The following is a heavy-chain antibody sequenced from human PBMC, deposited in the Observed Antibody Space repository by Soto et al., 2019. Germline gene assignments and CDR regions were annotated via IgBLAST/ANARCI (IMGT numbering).Heavy chain of an antibody. CDR2: INAGNGNT. J-gene: IGHJ4*02. D-gene: IGHD3-22*01. CDR3: ARDLYDSSGYCLGY. Sequence: QVQLVQSGAEVKKPGASVKVSCKASGYTFTSYAMHWVRQAPGQRLEWMGWINAGNGNTKYSQKFQGRVTITRDTSASTAYMEPSSLRSEDTAVYYCARDLYDSSGYCLGYWGQGTLVTVSS. V-gene: IGHV1-3*01. CDR1: GYTFTSYA.